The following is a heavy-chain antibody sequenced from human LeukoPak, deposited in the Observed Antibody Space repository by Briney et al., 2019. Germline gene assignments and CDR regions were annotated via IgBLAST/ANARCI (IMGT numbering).Heavy chain of an antibody. J-gene: IGHJ4*02. CDR2: IHYSGTT. CDR3: ARGGWSLDY. Sequence: PSETLCLTCRVSGDALSSHYWAWLRQPPGKGLKWIGYIHYSGTTNYNPSLKSRITTSLDTSKNQFSLKLNSVTAADTAVYYCARGGWSLDYWGQGTLVTVSS. CDR1: GDALSSHY. D-gene: IGHD6-19*01. V-gene: IGHV4-59*11.